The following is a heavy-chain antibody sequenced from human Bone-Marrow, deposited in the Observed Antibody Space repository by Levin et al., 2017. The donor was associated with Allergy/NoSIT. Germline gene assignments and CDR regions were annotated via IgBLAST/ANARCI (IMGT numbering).Heavy chain of an antibody. J-gene: IGHJ4*02. D-gene: IGHD6-6*01. Sequence: GGSLRLSCVASGFTFDDYAMHWVRQAPGKGLEWVSLVSWDGGSTYYADSVKGRFTISRDNSKNSLYLHMSSLRPEDTALYYCAKAMEASSLFDSWGQGTLVTVSS. CDR3: AKAMEASSLFDS. CDR1: GFTFDDYA. V-gene: IGHV3-43D*03. CDR2: VSWDGGST.